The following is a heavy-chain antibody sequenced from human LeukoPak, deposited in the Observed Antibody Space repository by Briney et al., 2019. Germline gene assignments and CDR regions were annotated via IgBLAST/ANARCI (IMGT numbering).Heavy chain of an antibody. CDR1: GYTFTSYG. J-gene: IGHJ5*02. D-gene: IGHD4-17*01. CDR2: ISAYNGNT. Sequence: ASVTVSCKASGYTFTSYGISWVRQAPGQGLEWMGWISAYNGNTNYAQKLQGRVTMTTDTSTSTAYMELRSLRSDDTAVYYCARDLTLYGDYVNWFDPWGQGTLVTVSS. CDR3: ARDLTLYGDYVNWFDP. V-gene: IGHV1-18*01.